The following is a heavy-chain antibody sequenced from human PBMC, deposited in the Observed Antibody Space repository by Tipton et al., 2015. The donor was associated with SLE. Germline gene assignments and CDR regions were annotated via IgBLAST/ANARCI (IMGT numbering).Heavy chain of an antibody. CDR2: INAGNGNT. CDR3: ASPTAEGQWLPLDY. V-gene: IGHV1-3*01. Sequence: QSGAEVKKPGASVKVSCKASGYTFTSYAMHWVRQAPGQRLEWMGWINAGNGNTKYSQKFQGRVTITRDTSASTAYMELSSRRSEDTAVYYCASPTAEGQWLPLDYWGQGTLVTVSS. D-gene: IGHD6-19*01. J-gene: IGHJ4*02. CDR1: GYTFTSYA.